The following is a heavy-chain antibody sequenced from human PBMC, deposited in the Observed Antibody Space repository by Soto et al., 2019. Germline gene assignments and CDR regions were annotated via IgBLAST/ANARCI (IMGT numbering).Heavy chain of an antibody. CDR3: ARGAPIVVVPAAMLDYYYYMDV. CDR1: GGAVSGDY. Sequence: PSGTVWLTGAVDGGAVSGDYWSGISKHPGKGLEWIGEINHSGSTNYNPPLKSRVTISVDTSKNQFSLKLSSVTAADTAVYYCARGAPIVVVPAAMLDYYYYMDVWGKGTTVTVSS. D-gene: IGHD2-2*01. CDR2: INHSGST. J-gene: IGHJ6*03. V-gene: IGHV4-34*01.